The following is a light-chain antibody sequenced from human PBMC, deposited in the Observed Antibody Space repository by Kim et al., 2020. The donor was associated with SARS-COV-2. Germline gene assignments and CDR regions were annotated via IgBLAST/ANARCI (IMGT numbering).Light chain of an antibody. CDR1: QSISSN. CDR2: GAS. V-gene: IGKV3-15*01. Sequence: ETLMTQSPATLSGSPGERATLSCRASQSISSNLAWYQQKPGQAPRLLIYGASTRAAGVPARFSGSGSGTEFTLTVSSLQSEDFAVYYCQQYNNGPTFGGGTKLEI. CDR3: QQYNNGPT. J-gene: IGKJ4*01.